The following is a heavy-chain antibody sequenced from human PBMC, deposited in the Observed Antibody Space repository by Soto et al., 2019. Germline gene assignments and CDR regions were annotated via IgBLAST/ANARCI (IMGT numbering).Heavy chain of an antibody. V-gene: IGHV1-69*13. D-gene: IGHD3-22*01. J-gene: IGHJ3*02. CDR3: ARAAGPGYYYDSSGYDDAFDI. CDR2: IIPIFGTA. CDR1: GGTFSSYA. Sequence: ASVKVSCKASGGTFSSYAISWVRQAPGQGLEWMGGIIPIFGTANYAQKFQGRVTITADESTSTAYMELGSLRSEDTAVYYCARAAGPGYYYDSSGYDDAFDIWGQGTMVTVSS.